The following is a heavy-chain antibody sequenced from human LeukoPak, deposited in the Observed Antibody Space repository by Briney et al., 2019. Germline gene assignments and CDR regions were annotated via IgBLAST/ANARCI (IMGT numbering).Heavy chain of an antibody. Sequence: LRLSCAASGFTFSNYAMSWVRQPPGKGLEWIGYIYHSGSTYYNPSLKSRVTISVDRSKNQFSLKLSSVTAADTAVYYCARVDSSSWYFFDYWGQGTLVTVSS. D-gene: IGHD6-13*01. CDR3: ARVDSSSWYFFDY. V-gene: IGHV4-30-2*01. CDR1: GFTFSNYA. J-gene: IGHJ4*02. CDR2: IYHSGST.